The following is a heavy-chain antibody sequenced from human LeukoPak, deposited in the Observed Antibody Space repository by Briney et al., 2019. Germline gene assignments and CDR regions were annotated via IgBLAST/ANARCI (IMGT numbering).Heavy chain of an antibody. CDR3: ARDPSLYSGYVGGWFDP. CDR2: TYYRSKWYN. CDR1: GDSVSSNSAA. J-gene: IGHJ5*02. V-gene: IGHV6-1*01. Sequence: SQTLSLTCAISGDSVSSNSAAWNWIRQSPSRGLEWLGRTYYRSKWYNDYAVSVKSRITINPDTSKNQFSLQLNSVTPEDTAEYYCARDPSLYSGYVGGWFDPWGQGTLVTVSS. D-gene: IGHD5-12*01.